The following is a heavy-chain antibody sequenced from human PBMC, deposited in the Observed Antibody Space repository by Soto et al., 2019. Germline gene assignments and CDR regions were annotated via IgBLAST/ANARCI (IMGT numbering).Heavy chain of an antibody. CDR1: GFTFSSYW. CDR3: ASQPARQYYYGMDV. Sequence: GGSLRLSCAASGFTFSSYWMHWVRQAPGKGLVWVSRINSDGSSTSYADSVKGRFTISRDNAKNTLYLQMNSLRAEDTAVYYCASQPARQYYYGMDVWGQGTTVTVSS. D-gene: IGHD2-2*01. CDR2: INSDGSST. V-gene: IGHV3-74*01. J-gene: IGHJ6*02.